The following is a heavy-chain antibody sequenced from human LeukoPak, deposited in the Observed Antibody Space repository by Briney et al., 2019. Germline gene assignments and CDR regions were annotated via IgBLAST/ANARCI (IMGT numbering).Heavy chain of an antibody. CDR1: GFTFSLYW. V-gene: IGHV3-21*05. CDR2: ISSSGSFI. D-gene: IGHD3-22*01. J-gene: IGHJ4*02. CDR3: AREPYYDSSGYSPDY. Sequence: GGSLRLSCAASGFTFSLYWMTWVRQSPGKGLEWVSYISSSGSFIYYADSVKGRFTISRDNAKNSLYLHMNSLRAEDTALYYCAREPYYDSSGYSPDYWGQGTLVTVSS.